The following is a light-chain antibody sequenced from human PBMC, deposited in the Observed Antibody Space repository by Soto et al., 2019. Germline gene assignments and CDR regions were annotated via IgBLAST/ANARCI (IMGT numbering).Light chain of an antibody. Sequence: QSALTQPASVSGSPGQSITMSCTGTSXDVGGYNYVSWYQQHPGKAPKLIISGVSNRPSGVSLRFSGSKSGNTASLTISGLQAEDEADYYCSSYTSRSTLFVFGTGTKGTVL. V-gene: IGLV2-14*01. J-gene: IGLJ1*01. CDR3: SSYTSRSTLFV. CDR1: SXDVGGYNY. CDR2: GVS.